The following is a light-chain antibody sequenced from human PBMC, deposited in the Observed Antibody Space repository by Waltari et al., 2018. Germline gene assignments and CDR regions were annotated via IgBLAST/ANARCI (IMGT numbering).Light chain of an antibody. CDR2: RNN. CDR3: AAWDDSLSGYV. CDR1: RPTIGSHY. J-gene: IGLJ1*01. Sequence: QSVLTQPPSASGTPGQRVPLPCSGSRPTIGSHYVSLYQQPPGTAPKLLIYRNNQRSSGVPDRFSGSKSGTSASLAISGLRCEDEADYYCAAWDDSLSGYVFGTGTKVTVL. V-gene: IGLV1-47*01.